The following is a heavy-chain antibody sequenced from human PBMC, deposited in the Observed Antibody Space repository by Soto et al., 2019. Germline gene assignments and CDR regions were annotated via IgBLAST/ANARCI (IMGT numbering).Heavy chain of an antibody. V-gene: IGHV2-5*01. J-gene: IGHJ5*02. D-gene: IGHD3-10*01. CDR2: IYWNDDK. Sequence: SGPTLVNPTQTLTLTCTFSGFSLSTSGVGVGWIRQPPGKALEWLALIYWNDDKRYSPSLKSRLTITKDTSKNQVVLTMTNMDPVDTATDYCAHRDAIYYYGSGSYYSGINWFDPWGQGTLVTVSS. CDR3: AHRDAIYYYGSGSYYSGINWFDP. CDR1: GFSLSTSGVG.